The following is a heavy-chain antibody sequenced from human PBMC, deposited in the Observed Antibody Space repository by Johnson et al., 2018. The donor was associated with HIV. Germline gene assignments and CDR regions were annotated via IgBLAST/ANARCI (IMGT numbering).Heavy chain of an antibody. CDR3: AKGRYSSSWYLAGAFDI. CDR1: GFAFSDCY. CDR2: ISSSDSTI. V-gene: IGHV3-11*01. D-gene: IGHD6-13*01. Sequence: QVQLVESGGGLVKPGGSLRLSCAASGFAFSDCYMSWIRQAPGKGLEWISYISSSDSTIYYADSVKGRFTISRDNANNSLYLQMNSLRAEDTAIYYCAKGRYSSSWYLAGAFDIWGQGTMVTVSS. J-gene: IGHJ3*02.